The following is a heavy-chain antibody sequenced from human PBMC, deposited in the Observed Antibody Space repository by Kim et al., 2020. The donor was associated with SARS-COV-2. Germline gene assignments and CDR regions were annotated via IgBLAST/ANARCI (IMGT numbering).Heavy chain of an antibody. V-gene: IGHV3-23*03. CDR1: GFTFSSYA. J-gene: IGHJ4*02. Sequence: GGSLRLSCAASGFTFSSYAMSWVRQAPGKGLEWVSVIYSGGSSTYYADSVKGRFTISRDNSKNTLYLQMNSLRAEDTAVYYCAKDSSSSWGNFDYWGQGTLVTVSS. CDR2: IYSGGSST. D-gene: IGHD6-13*01. CDR3: AKDSSSSWGNFDY.